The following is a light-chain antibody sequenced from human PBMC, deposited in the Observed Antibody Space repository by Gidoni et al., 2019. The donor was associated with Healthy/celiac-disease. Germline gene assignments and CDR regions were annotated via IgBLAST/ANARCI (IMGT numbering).Light chain of an antibody. Sequence: SYELTQPPSVSVSPGQTASITCSGDKLGDKYACWYQQNTGQSPVLVIYQDSKRPSGIPERFSGSNSGNTATLTISGTQAMDEADYYCQAWDSSTVVFGGGTKLTV. CDR2: QDS. CDR1: KLGDKY. CDR3: QAWDSSTVV. V-gene: IGLV3-1*01. J-gene: IGLJ2*01.